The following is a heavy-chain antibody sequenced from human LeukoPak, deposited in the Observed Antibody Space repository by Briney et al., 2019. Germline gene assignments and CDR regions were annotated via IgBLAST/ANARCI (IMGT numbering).Heavy chain of an antibody. CDR1: GFTFSSYG. CDR3: AKAPVTTCSGAYCYPFDY. J-gene: IGHJ4*02. Sequence: GALRLSCAASGFTFSSYGMSWVRQAPGKGLEWVSAISGSGGSTYYADSVKGRFTISRDNSKNTLYLQMNSLRAEDAAVHYCAKAPVTTCSGAYCYPFDYWGQGTLVTVSS. D-gene: IGHD2-15*01. V-gene: IGHV3-23*01. CDR2: ISGSGGST.